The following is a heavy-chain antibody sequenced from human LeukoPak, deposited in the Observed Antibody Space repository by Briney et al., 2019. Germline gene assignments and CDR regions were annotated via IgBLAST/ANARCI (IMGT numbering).Heavy chain of an antibody. D-gene: IGHD2-2*01. CDR2: IYHSGST. CDR1: GGSISSGSYY. CDR3: ARGRYCSSTSCVYFQH. Sequence: NPSQSLSLTCTVSGGSISSGSYYWSWIRQPPGKGLEWIGYIYHSGSTYYNPSLKSRVTISVDRSKNQFSLKLSSVTAADTAVYYCARGRYCSSTSCVYFQHWGQGTLVTVSS. V-gene: IGHV4-30-2*01. J-gene: IGHJ1*01.